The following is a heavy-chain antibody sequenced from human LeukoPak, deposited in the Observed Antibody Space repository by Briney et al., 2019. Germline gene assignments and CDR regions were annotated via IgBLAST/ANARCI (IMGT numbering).Heavy chain of an antibody. V-gene: IGHV4-59*08. CDR2: IYYSGST. CDR1: GGSISSYY. CDR3: ARQSGSGYFDY. J-gene: IGHJ4*02. D-gene: IGHD3-10*01. Sequence: PSETLSLTCTVSGGSISSYYWSWIRQPPGKGLEWIGYIYYSGSTNYDPSLKSRVTISVDTSKNQFSLKLSSVTAADTAVYYCARQSGSGYFDYWGQGTLVTVSS.